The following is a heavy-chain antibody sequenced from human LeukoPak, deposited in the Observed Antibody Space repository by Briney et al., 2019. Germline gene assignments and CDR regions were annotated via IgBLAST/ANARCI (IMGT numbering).Heavy chain of an antibody. CDR2: IYSGGTT. J-gene: IGHJ5*02. Sequence: GGSLRLSCAASGFTVSSKYMSWVRQAPGKGLEWVSVIYSGGTTYYADSVKGRFTFSRDNSKNTLYLQMNSLRAEDTAVYYCARDNSVGDIAWWFDPWGQGTLVTVSS. CDR3: ARDNSVGDIAWWFDP. V-gene: IGHV3-53*01. CDR1: GFTVSSKY. D-gene: IGHD3-16*02.